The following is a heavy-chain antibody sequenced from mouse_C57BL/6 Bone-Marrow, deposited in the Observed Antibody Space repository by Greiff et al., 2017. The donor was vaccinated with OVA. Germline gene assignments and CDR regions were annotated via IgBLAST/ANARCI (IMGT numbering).Heavy chain of an antibody. CDR2: IDPSSDYT. CDR3: ARGYYFDY. CDR1: GYTFTSYT. Sequence: QVQLQQSGAELARPGASVKMSCKASGYTFTSYTLHWVKQRPGQGLEWIGYIDPSSDYTKYNQKFKDKATLTADKSSSTAYMQLSSLTSEDSAVYYCARGYYFDYWGQGTTLTVSS. J-gene: IGHJ2*01. V-gene: IGHV1-4*01.